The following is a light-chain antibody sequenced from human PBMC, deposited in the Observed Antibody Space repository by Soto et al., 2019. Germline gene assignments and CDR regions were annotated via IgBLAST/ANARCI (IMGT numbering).Light chain of an antibody. CDR1: QSVPSTY. V-gene: IGKV3-20*01. CDR3: QQFGNSPWT. Sequence: VLSQSPGRLSLSPGERATLSCRASQSVPSTYFAWYQQKSGQPHRLLISGTSNRATGIPDRFSGSGSGRDFTLTISRLEPEDFAVYFCQQFGNSPWTFGQGTKVEI. CDR2: GTS. J-gene: IGKJ1*01.